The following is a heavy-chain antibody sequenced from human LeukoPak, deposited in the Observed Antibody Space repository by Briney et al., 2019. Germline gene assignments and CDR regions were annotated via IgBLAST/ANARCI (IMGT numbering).Heavy chain of an antibody. V-gene: IGHV3-30-3*01. D-gene: IGHD6-19*01. CDR3: ARRGSSGCFDF. CDR1: GLTFSNYG. J-gene: IGHJ4*02. Sequence: GGSVRLSCAASGLTFSNYGMYWVRQAPGKGLEWVAVMSHDGSNEYYGDSVKGRFTISRDNSKNTLFLQMHSLRAEDTATYYCARRGSSGCFDFWGQGTLVTVSS. CDR2: MSHDGSNE.